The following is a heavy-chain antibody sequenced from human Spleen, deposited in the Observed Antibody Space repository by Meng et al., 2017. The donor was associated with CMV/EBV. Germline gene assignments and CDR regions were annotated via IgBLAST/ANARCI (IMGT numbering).Heavy chain of an antibody. CDR2: LSSRSSYI. CDR3: ARDPYSYGY. J-gene: IGHJ4*02. CDR1: GFTFSSYR. Sequence: LSLSFAASGFTFSSYRLNWVRHAPGKGLEWVSSLSSRSSYISYADSVKGRFTISRDNAKNSLYLQMNSLRAEDTAVYYCARDPYSYGYWGQGTLVTVSS. D-gene: IGHD5-18*01. V-gene: IGHV3-21*01.